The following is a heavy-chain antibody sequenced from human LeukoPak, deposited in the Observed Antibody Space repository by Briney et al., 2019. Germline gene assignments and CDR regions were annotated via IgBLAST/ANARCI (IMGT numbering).Heavy chain of an antibody. V-gene: IGHV1-2*02. J-gene: IGHJ4*02. CDR1: GYTFAGYY. CDR2: INPNSGGT. D-gene: IGHD6-13*01. CDR3: ASTYSSSWYVDY. Sequence: ASVKVSCKASGYTFAGYYMHWVRQAPGQGLEWMEWINPNSGGTNYAQKFQGRVTMTRDTSISTAYMELSRLRSDDTAVYYCASTYSSSWYVDYWGQGTLVTVSS.